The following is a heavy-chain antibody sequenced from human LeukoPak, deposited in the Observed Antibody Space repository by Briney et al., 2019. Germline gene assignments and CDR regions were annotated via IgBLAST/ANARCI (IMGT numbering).Heavy chain of an antibody. V-gene: IGHV3-21*01. D-gene: IGHD3-10*02. J-gene: IGHJ6*02. CDR1: GFTFSSYS. Sequence: GGSLRLSCAASGFTFSSYSMNWARQAPGKGLEWVSSISSSSSYIYYADSVKGRFTISRDNAKNSLYLQMNSLRAEDTAVYYCARCSGHGMDVWGQGTTVTVSS. CDR3: ARCSGHGMDV. CDR2: ISSSSSYI.